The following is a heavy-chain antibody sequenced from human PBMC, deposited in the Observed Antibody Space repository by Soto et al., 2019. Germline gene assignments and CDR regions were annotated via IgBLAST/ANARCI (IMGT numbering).Heavy chain of an antibody. CDR1: GFTFSSYG. CDR2: IWYDGSNK. V-gene: IGHV3-33*01. Sequence: GGSLRLSCAASGFTFSSYGMHWVRQAPGKGLEWVAVIWYDGSNKYYADSVKGRFTISRDNSKNTLYLQMNSLRAEDTAVYYCARDRGLSGWQRGRALGYWGQGTLVTVSS. J-gene: IGHJ4*02. D-gene: IGHD6-19*01. CDR3: ARDRGLSGWQRGRALGY.